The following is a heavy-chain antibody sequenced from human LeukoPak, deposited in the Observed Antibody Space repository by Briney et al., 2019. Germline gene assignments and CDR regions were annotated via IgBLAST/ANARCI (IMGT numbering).Heavy chain of an antibody. CDR1: GFTLDDYG. CDR3: ARGFPYYDFWSGTPGIDY. CDR2: VNWNGGST. Sequence: PGGSLRLSCAASGFTLDDYGMSWVRQAPGKGLEWISGVNWNGGSTGYADSVKGRFTISRDNAKNSLYLQMNSLRAEDTAVYYCARGFPYYDFWSGTPGIDYWGQGTLVTVSS. J-gene: IGHJ4*02. D-gene: IGHD3-3*01. V-gene: IGHV3-20*04.